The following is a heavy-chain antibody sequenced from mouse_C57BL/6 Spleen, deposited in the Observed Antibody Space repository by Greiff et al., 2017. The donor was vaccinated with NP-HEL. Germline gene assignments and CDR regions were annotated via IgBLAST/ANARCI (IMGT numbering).Heavy chain of an antibody. CDR1: GYTFTSYW. CDR2: IDPNSGGT. V-gene: IGHV1-72*01. J-gene: IGHJ2*01. D-gene: IGHD1-1*01. CDR3: ALITTVVGREYYCDY. Sequence: QVQLQQPGAELVKPGASVKLSCKASGYTFTSYWMHWVKQRPGRGLEWIGRIDPNSGGTKYIEKFKSMATLTVDKPSSTAYMQLSSLTSEDSAVYYCALITTVVGREYYCDYWGQGTTLTVSS.